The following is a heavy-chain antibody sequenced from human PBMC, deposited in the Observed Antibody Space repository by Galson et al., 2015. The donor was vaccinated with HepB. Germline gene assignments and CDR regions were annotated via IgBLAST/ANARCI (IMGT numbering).Heavy chain of an antibody. Sequence: ETLSLTCTVSGGSISSFYWGWIRQPPGKGLEWIGFIYYSGSTNYNPSLKSRVTISVDTSKSQFSLKLSSVTAADTAVYYCARGSVLFGSRPVWVYWGQGTLVTVSS. J-gene: IGHJ4*02. CDR3: ARGSVLFGSRPVWVY. V-gene: IGHV4-59*01. CDR1: GGSISSFY. D-gene: IGHD2-21*01. CDR2: IYYSGST.